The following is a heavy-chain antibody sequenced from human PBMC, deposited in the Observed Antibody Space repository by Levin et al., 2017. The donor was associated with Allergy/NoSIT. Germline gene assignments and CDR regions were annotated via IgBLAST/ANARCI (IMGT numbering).Heavy chain of an antibody. CDR3: ARLLLPAVKGAFIM. V-gene: IGHV4-4*07. D-gene: IGHD2-2*01. CDR1: GGSINSDY. CDR2: INIRGTT. J-gene: IGHJ3*02. Sequence: SCTVSGGSINSDYWSWVRQSAGKGLEWIGRINIRGTTHYNPSLNSRATMSVDTSKNQFSLRLTSVTAADTATYYCARLLLPAVKGAFIMWGQGTKVTVSS.